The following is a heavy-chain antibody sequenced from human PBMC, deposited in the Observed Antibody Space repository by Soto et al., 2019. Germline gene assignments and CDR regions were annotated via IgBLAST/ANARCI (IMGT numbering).Heavy chain of an antibody. CDR2: IDPNDSYT. CDR1: GYRYSSNW. J-gene: IGHJ5*02. Sequence: PGESLKISRKGSGYRYSSNWINWVRQTPGKGLEWMVKIDPNDSYTKYSPSFQGHVTISVDKSNRTAYLQRTSLKASDTGMYYCARQGTQCTRTGCYTFWFDPWGQGTLVTVSS. CDR3: ARQGTQCTRTGCYTFWFDP. V-gene: IGHV5-10-1*01. D-gene: IGHD2-8*01.